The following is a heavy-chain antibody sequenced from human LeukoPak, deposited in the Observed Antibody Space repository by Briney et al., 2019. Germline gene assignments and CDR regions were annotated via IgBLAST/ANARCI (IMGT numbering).Heavy chain of an antibody. CDR2: ISGSGSFT. V-gene: IGHV3-23*01. CDR1: GFTFHNCA. Sequence: GGSLRLSCAASGFTFHNCAMSWVRQAPGKGLEWVSGISGSGSFTYYADSVKGRFSISRDNSKNTLYLQMNSLRADDTAVYYCAKADDYGDYVPRDYWGQGTLVTVSS. D-gene: IGHD4-17*01. J-gene: IGHJ4*02. CDR3: AKADDYGDYVPRDY.